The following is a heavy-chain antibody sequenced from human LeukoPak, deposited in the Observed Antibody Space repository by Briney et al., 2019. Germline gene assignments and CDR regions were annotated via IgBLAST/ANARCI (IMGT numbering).Heavy chain of an antibody. CDR2: MNPNSGNT. V-gene: IGHV1-8*01. J-gene: IGHJ6*02. CDR3: ARTTVVTPDQPHYYYYYGMDV. Sequence: AASVKVSCKASGYTFTSYDINWVRQATGQGLEWMGWMNPNSGNTGYAQKFQGRVTMTRNTSISTAYMELSSLRSEDTAVYYCARTTVVTPDQPHYYYYYGMDVWGQGTTVTVSS. D-gene: IGHD4-23*01. CDR1: GYTFTSYD.